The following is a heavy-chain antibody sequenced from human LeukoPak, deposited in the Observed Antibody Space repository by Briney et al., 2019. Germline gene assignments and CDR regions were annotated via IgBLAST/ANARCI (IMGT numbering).Heavy chain of an antibody. CDR3: ARPRYGSGSLDS. Sequence: SETLSLTCAVYGGSFSGHYWTWIRQPPGMGLEWIGEINHSGSTTYNPSLNTRATISVDTSKNQISLKLSSVTAADTAVYYCARPRYGSGSLDSWGQGTLVTVSS. J-gene: IGHJ4*02. D-gene: IGHD3-10*01. CDR1: GGSFSGHY. V-gene: IGHV4-34*01. CDR2: INHSGST.